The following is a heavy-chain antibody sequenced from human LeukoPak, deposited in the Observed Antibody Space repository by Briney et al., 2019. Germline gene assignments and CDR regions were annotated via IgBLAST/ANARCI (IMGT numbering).Heavy chain of an antibody. CDR1: GGSISSYY. CDR2: IYYSGST. J-gene: IGHJ4*02. Sequence: SETLSLTCTVSGGSISSYYWSWIWQPPGKGLEWIGYIYYSGSTNYNPSLKSRVTISVDTSKNQFSLKLSSVTAADTAVYYCARVSPVSFDYWGQGTLVTVSS. CDR3: ARVSPVSFDY. V-gene: IGHV4-59*01.